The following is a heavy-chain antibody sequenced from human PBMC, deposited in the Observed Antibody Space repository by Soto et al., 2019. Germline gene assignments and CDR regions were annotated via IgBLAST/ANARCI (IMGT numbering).Heavy chain of an antibody. J-gene: IGHJ6*02. CDR2: IYYSGST. V-gene: IGHV4-61*01. CDR3: ARDYPGFWSGYLNYYGMDV. CDR1: GGSVSSGSYY. D-gene: IGHD3-3*01. Sequence: SETLSLTCTVSGGSVSSGSYYWSWIRQPPGKGLEWIGYIYYSGSTNYNPSLKSRVTISVDTSKNQFSLKLSSVTAADTAVYYCARDYPGFWSGYLNYYGMDVWGQGTTVTVSS.